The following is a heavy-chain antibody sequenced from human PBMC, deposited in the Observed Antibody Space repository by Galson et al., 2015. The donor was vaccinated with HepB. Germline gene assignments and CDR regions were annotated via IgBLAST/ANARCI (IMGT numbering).Heavy chain of an antibody. Sequence: SLRLSCAVSGFTFSSFAMHWVRQAPGKGLEWVAAISHDGSHKYYADSVKGRFSISRDNSQNTLYLQMNNLRPDDATVYYCARDRMTRILLVILDYWGPGTLVTVSS. V-gene: IGHV3-30*03. CDR1: GFTFSSFA. J-gene: IGHJ4*02. D-gene: IGHD5-18*01. CDR3: ARDRMTRILLVILDY. CDR2: ISHDGSHK.